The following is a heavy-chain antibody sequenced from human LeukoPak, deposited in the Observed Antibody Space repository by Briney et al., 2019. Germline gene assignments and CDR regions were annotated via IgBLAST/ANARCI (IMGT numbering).Heavy chain of an antibody. CDR2: IITIIGIA. V-gene: IGHV1-69*05. CDR3: ARAATRRDSNYMDV. Sequence: SVKVSCTASGGTFTRYAISWVRPAPGQGREWMGGIITIIGIANCAQRFQGRVTITTDASTTTAYMELSSLRSDDTAVYYCARAATRRDSNYMDVWGKGTTVTVSS. CDR1: GGTFTRYA. J-gene: IGHJ6*03. D-gene: IGHD2-15*01.